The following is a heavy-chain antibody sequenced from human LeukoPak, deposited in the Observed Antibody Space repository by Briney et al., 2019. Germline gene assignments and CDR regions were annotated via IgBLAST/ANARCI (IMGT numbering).Heavy chain of an antibody. CDR1: GGSVSSGSYY. Sequence: SETLSLTCTVSGGSVSSGSYYWSWIRQPPGKGLEWIGYIYYSGSTNYNPSLKSRVTISVDTSKNQFSLKLSSVTAADTAVYYCARDPSYLRGMDVWGQGTTVTVSS. D-gene: IGHD2/OR15-2a*01. J-gene: IGHJ6*02. V-gene: IGHV4-61*01. CDR3: ARDPSYLRGMDV. CDR2: IYYSGST.